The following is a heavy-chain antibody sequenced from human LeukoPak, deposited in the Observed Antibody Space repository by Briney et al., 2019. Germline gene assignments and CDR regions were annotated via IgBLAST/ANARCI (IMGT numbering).Heavy chain of an antibody. D-gene: IGHD3-9*01. CDR2: IYTSGST. V-gene: IGHV4-61*02. CDR1: GASISSGEYY. CDR3: AREAYDVLTSDWFDP. J-gene: IGHJ5*02. Sequence: KASETLSLTCTVSGASISSGEYYWSWIRQPAGKGLEWIGRIYTSGSTNYNPSLKSRVTISVDTSKNQFSLKLSSVTAADTAMYYCAREAYDVLTSDWFDPWGQGTLVTVSS.